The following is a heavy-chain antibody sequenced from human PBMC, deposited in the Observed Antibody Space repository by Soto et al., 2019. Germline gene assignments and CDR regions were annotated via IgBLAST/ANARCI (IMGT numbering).Heavy chain of an antibody. J-gene: IGHJ6*02. CDR1: GFTSSSYG. CDR3: AKEGQYYDILTGYRSYFGMDV. V-gene: IGHV3-30*18. CDR2: ISYDGSNN. Sequence: QVQLVESGGGVVQPGRSLRLSCAASGFTSSSYGMHWVRQAPGKALEWVAVISYDGSNNYYADSVKGRVTISRENFKNTVYRPKKSLRASDTAVYYCAKEGQYYDILTGYRSYFGMDVWRQGTPVTVSS. D-gene: IGHD3-9*01.